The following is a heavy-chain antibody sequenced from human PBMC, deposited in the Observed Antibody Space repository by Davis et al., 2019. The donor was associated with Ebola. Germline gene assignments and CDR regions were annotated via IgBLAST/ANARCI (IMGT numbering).Heavy chain of an antibody. V-gene: IGHV1-2*02. Sequence: ASVKVSCKASGYTFTGYYMHWVRQAPGQGLEWMGWINPNSGGTNYAQKFQGRVTMTRNTSISTAYMELSRLRSDDTAVYYCATSPLTTSGGDYYYYGMDVWGQGTTVTVSS. J-gene: IGHJ6*02. CDR1: GYTFTGYY. D-gene: IGHD1-14*01. CDR3: ATSPLTTSGGDYYYYGMDV. CDR2: INPNSGGT.